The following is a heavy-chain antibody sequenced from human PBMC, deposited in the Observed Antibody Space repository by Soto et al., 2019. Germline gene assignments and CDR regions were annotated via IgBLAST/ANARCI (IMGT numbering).Heavy chain of an antibody. CDR1: GFSLSTSGVG. Sequence: QITLKESGPTLVKPTQTLTLTCTFSGFSLSTSGVGVGWIRQPPGKALEWLALIYWDDDKRYSPSLKSRLTITKDTSKNQVVLTMTYMDHVDTATYYGAHRRSESYDFWSCYYTAGYFDYWGQGTLVTVSS. V-gene: IGHV2-5*02. CDR3: AHRRSESYDFWSCYYTAGYFDY. CDR2: IYWDDDK. D-gene: IGHD3-3*01. J-gene: IGHJ4*02.